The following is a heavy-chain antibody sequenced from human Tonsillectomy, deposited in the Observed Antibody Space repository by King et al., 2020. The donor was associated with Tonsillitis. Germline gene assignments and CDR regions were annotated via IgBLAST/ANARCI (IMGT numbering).Heavy chain of an antibody. CDR1: GFTFSTYW. CDR3: ARSTPHSYYYYMDV. CDR2: INNDGSST. Sequence: VQLVESGGGLVQPGGSLRLSCAASGFTFSTYWMHWVRQAPGKGLVWLSRINNDGSSTTYVDSVKGRFTISRDNANNTLYMQINSLRPEDTGVYLCARSTPHSYYYYMDVWGKGTTVTVSS. D-gene: IGHD2-2*01. J-gene: IGHJ6*03. V-gene: IGHV3-74*01.